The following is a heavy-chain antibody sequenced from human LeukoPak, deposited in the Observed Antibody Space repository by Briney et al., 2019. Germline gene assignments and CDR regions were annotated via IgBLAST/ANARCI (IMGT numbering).Heavy chain of an antibody. V-gene: IGHV1-18*01. CDR3: ARDLPHSPSYYYDSSGYRDY. CDR2: ISVYNGST. Sequence: GASVKVSCKASGYTFTNFGISWVRQAPGQGLEWMGWISVYNGSTNSAQKVQGRVTMTADTSTSTAYMELRSLRSDDTAVYYCARDLPHSPSYYYDSSGYRDYWGQGTLVTVSS. CDR1: GYTFTNFG. D-gene: IGHD3-22*01. J-gene: IGHJ4*02.